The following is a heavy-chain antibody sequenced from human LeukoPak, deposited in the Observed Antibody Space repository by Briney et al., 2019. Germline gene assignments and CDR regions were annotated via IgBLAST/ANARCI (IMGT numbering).Heavy chain of an antibody. CDR2: ISCSGSTI. D-gene: IGHD6-19*01. CDR3: ARDQIQQWLVRGSFDY. Sequence: PGGSLRLSCAASGFTFSDYYMSWIRQAPGKGLEWVSYISCSGSTIYYADSVKGRFTISRDNAKNSLYLQMNSLRAEDTAVYYCARDQIQQWLVRGSFDYWGQGTLVTVSS. V-gene: IGHV3-11*01. J-gene: IGHJ4*02. CDR1: GFTFSDYY.